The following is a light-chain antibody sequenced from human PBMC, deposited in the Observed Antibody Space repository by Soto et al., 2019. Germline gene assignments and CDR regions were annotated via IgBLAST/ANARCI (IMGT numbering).Light chain of an antibody. CDR2: VVS. V-gene: IGLV2-18*02. Sequence: QSALTQPPSVSGSPGQSVTISCTGTSSDVGSYNRVSWYQQPPGTAPKLMIYVVSNRPSGVPDRFFGSKSGNTASLTISGLQAEDEADYYCSSFTSSNTWVFGGGTKLTVL. J-gene: IGLJ3*02. CDR3: SSFTSSNTWV. CDR1: SSDVGSYNR.